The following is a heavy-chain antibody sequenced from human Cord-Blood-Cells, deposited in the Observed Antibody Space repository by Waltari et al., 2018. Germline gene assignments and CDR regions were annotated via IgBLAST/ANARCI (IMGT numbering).Heavy chain of an antibody. CDR1: GCTFRSYC. CDR3: ARDSSSGSY. CDR2: IWYDGSNK. D-gene: IGHD6-13*01. J-gene: IGHJ4*02. Sequence: QVQLVESGGGVVQPGRSLRLSCSASGCTFRSYCWHWVRQAPGKGLEWVAVIWYDGSNKYYADSVKGRFTISRDNSKNTLYLQMNSLRAEDTAVYYCARDSSSGSYWGQGTLVTVSS. V-gene: IGHV3-33*01.